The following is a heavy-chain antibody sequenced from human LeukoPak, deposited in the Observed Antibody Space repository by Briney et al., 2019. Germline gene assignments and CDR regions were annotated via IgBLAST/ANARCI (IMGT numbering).Heavy chain of an antibody. J-gene: IGHJ4*02. D-gene: IGHD3-22*01. V-gene: IGHV3-15*01. Sequence: GGSLRLSCAASGFTFSNAWMSWVRQAPGKGLEWVGRIKSKTDGGTTDYAAPVKGRFTISRDDSKNTLYLQMNSLKTEDTAVYYCTTAESRDYYDPQDYFDYWGQGTLVTVSS. CDR1: GFTFSNAW. CDR2: IKSKTDGGTT. CDR3: TTAESRDYYDPQDYFDY.